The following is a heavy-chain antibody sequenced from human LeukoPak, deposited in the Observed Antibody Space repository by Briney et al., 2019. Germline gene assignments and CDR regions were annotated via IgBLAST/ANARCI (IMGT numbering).Heavy chain of an antibody. V-gene: IGHV3-23*01. CDR3: AKGGMVREYHYYYGMDV. CDR2: ISGSGGST. CDR1: GFTFSSYA. D-gene: IGHD3-10*01. J-gene: IGHJ6*02. Sequence: GGSLRLSCAASGFTFSSYAMSWVRQAPGKGLEWVSAISGSGGSTYYADSVKGRFTISRDNSKNTLYLQMNSLRAEDTAVYYCAKGGMVREYHYYYGMDVWGQGTTVTVSS.